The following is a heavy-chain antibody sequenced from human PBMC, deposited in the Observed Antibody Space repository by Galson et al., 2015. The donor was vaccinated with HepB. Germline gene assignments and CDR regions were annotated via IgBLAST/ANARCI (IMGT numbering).Heavy chain of an antibody. Sequence: SLRLSCAASGFTFSSYSMNWVRQAPGKGLEWVSSISSSSSYIYNADSVRGRFTISRDNAKNSLYLQMNSLRAEDTAVYYCARTPGYCSSTSCSSYDAFDIWGQGTMVTVSS. CDR1: GFTFSSYS. CDR2: ISSSSSYI. CDR3: ARTPGYCSSTSCSSYDAFDI. V-gene: IGHV3-21*01. D-gene: IGHD2-2*01. J-gene: IGHJ3*02.